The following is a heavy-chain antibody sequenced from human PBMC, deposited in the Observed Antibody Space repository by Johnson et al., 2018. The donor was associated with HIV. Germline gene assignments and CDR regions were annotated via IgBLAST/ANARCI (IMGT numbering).Heavy chain of an antibody. Sequence: QMLLVESGGGLVKPGGSLTVSCAGSGFTFSDYYMSWIRQAPGKGLEWVSYISSSGNTMYYADSVKGRFTISRDNAKNSLYLQMNILRAEDTAVYYCARAPEVRGVDAFDIWGQGTMVTVSS. CDR1: GFTFSDYY. CDR2: ISSSGNTM. CDR3: ARAPEVRGVDAFDI. V-gene: IGHV3-11*04. D-gene: IGHD3-10*01. J-gene: IGHJ3*02.